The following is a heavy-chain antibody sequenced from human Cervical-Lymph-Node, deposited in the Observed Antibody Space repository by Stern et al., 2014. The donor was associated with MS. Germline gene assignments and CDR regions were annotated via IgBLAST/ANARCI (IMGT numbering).Heavy chain of an antibody. J-gene: IGHJ4*02. Sequence: QVTLKESGPTLVKPTQTLTLTCTFSGFSLSPSGVGVGWIRQPPGTDLEWLAVIYCDDDKRYSPSLKSRLTITKDTSKNQVVLTMTNMDPLDTATYYCAHRTGVVYDYWGQGTLVTVSS. CDR3: AHRTGVVYDY. D-gene: IGHD2-8*02. CDR1: GFSLSPSGVG. CDR2: IYCDDDK. V-gene: IGHV2-5*02.